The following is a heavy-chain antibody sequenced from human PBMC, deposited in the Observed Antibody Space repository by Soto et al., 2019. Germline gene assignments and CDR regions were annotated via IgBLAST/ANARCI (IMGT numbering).Heavy chain of an antibody. CDR1: GFTFDDYA. D-gene: IGHD6-6*01. J-gene: IGHJ6*02. V-gene: IGHV3-9*01. Sequence: EVQLVESGGGLVQPGRSLRLSCAASGFTFDDYAMHWVRQAPGKGLEWVSGISWNSGSIGYADSVKGRFTISRDNAKNSLYLQMNSLRAEDTALYYCAKDRGGQLVSDGMDVWGQGTTVTVSS. CDR3: AKDRGGQLVSDGMDV. CDR2: ISWNSGSI.